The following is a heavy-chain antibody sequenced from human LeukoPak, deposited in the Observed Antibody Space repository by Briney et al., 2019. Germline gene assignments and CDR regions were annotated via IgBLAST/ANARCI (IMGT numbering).Heavy chain of an antibody. Sequence: SETLSLTCTVSGGSLSSYYWSWIRQPPGKGLEWIGYIYYSGSTDYNPSLKSRVTISVDTSKNQFSLNLSSVTAADTAVYYCARNYYDSSGYLRPFDYWGQGTLVTVSS. CDR1: GGSLSSYY. CDR3: ARNYYDSSGYLRPFDY. CDR2: IYYSGST. V-gene: IGHV4-59*01. J-gene: IGHJ4*02. D-gene: IGHD3-22*01.